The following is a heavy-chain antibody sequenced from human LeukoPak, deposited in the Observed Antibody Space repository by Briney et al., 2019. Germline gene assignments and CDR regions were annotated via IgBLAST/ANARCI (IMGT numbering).Heavy chain of an antibody. D-gene: IGHD3-10*01. V-gene: IGHV1-8*01. CDR1: GYTFTSYD. Sequence: ASVKVSCKASGYTFTSYDINWVRQATGQGLEWMGWMNPNSGNTGYAQKFQGRVTMTRNTSISTAYMELSSPRSEDTAVYYCARGFQDDYYGSGGDYWGQGTLVTVSS. J-gene: IGHJ4*02. CDR3: ARGFQDDYYGSGGDY. CDR2: MNPNSGNT.